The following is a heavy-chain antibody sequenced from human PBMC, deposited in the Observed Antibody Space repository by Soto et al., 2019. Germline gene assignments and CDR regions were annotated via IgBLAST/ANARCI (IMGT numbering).Heavy chain of an antibody. CDR1: GFTFSSYA. V-gene: IGHV3-23*01. Sequence: GGSLRLSCAASGFTFSSYAMSWVRQAPGKGLEWVSAISGSGGSTYYADSVKGRFTISRDNSKNTLYLQMNSLRAEDTAVYYCAKVGVRVVVPAAMPASYYYYMDVWGKGTTVTVSS. D-gene: IGHD2-2*01. CDR3: AKVGVRVVVPAAMPASYYYYMDV. CDR2: ISGSGGST. J-gene: IGHJ6*03.